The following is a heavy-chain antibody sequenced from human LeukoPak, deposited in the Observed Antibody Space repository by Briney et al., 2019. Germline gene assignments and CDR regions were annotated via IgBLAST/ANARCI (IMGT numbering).Heavy chain of an antibody. V-gene: IGHV3-30*02. CDR1: GFTFSSYG. CDR3: AKEPRPAYYFDY. D-gene: IGHD2-2*01. CDR2: IRYDGSNK. Sequence: PGGSLRLSCAASGFTFSSYGMHWVRQAPGKGLEWVAFIRYDGSNKYYADSVKGRFTISRDNSKNTLYLQMNSLRAEDTAVYYCAKEPRPAYYFDYWGQGTLVTVSS. J-gene: IGHJ4*02.